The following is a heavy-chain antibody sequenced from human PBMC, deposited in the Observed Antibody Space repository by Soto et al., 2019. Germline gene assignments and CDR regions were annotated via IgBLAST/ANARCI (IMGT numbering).Heavy chain of an antibody. CDR1: GDSVSNSSSY. V-gene: IGHV4-39*01. CDR2: FYNGETT. CDR3: AAYSNYLGRWQYFDY. J-gene: IGHJ4*02. D-gene: IGHD4-4*01. Sequence: SETLSLTCTVSGDSVSNSSSYWGWIRQPPGKGLEWIGSFYNGETTYYKTSLKSRVTISVDMSKNQFSLKLKSVTAADTAIYYCAAYSNYLGRWQYFDYWGQGTLVTVSS.